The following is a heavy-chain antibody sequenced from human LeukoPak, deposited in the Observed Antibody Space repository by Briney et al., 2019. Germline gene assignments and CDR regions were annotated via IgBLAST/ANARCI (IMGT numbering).Heavy chain of an antibody. V-gene: IGHV4-61*01. D-gene: IGHD3-16*01. J-gene: IGHJ4*02. CDR1: GGSVSSGSYY. CDR2: IYYSGST. CDR3: ATFSWGSIDY. Sequence: SETLSLTCTVSGGSVSSGSYYWGWIRQPPGKGLEWIGYIYYSGSTNYNPSLKSRVTISVDTSKNQFSLKLSSVTAAGTAVYYCATFSWGSIDYWGQGTLVTVSS.